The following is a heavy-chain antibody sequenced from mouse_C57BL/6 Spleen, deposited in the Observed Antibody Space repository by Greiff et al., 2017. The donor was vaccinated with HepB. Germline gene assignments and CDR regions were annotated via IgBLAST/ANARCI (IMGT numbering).Heavy chain of an antibody. CDR1: GYTFTSYW. Sequence: QVQLKQSGAELVRPGTSVKLSCKASGYTFTSYWMHWVKQRPGQGLEWIGVIDPSDSYTNYNQKFKGKATLTVDTSSSTAYMQLSSLTSEDSAVYYCARNGGKGPYAMDYWGQGTSVTVSS. J-gene: IGHJ4*01. V-gene: IGHV1-59*01. CDR3: ARNGGKGPYAMDY. CDR2: IDPSDSYT.